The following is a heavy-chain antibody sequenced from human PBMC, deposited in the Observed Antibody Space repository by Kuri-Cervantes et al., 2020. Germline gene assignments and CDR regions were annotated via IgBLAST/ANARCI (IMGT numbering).Heavy chain of an antibody. CDR2: ISSSSSTI. J-gene: IGHJ3*02. D-gene: IGHD3-22*01. CDR3: ARGYYDSSGYWIKGAFDI. V-gene: IGHV3-48*01. Sequence: GGSLRLSCAASGFTFSSYGMHWVRQAPGKGLEWVSYISSSSSTIYYADSVKGRFTISRDNAKNSLYLQMNSLRGEDTAVYYCARGYYDSSGYWIKGAFDIWGQGTMVTVSS. CDR1: GFTFSSYG.